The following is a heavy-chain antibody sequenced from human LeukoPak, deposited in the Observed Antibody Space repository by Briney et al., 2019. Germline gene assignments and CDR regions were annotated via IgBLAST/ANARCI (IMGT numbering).Heavy chain of an antibody. CDR2: ISYDGSNK. CDR3: AKDHGSGSYSHYFDY. D-gene: IGHD3-10*01. V-gene: IGHV3-30*18. CDR1: RFTFYTYW. J-gene: IGHJ4*02. Sequence: PGGSLRLSCAASRFTFYTYWMSWVRQAPGKGLEWVAVISYDGSNKYYADSVKGRFTISRDNSKNTLYLQMNSLRAEDTAVYYCAKDHGSGSYSHYFDYWGQGTLVTVSS.